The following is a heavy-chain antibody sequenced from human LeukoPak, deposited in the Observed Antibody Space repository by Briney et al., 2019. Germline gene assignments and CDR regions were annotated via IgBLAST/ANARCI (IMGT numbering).Heavy chain of an antibody. V-gene: IGHV3-30*02. CDR1: GFTFSNYA. CDR2: IRADGSNK. CDR3: DCSSATCYAAGDY. D-gene: IGHD2-2*01. Sequence: GGSLRLSCAASGFTFSNYAMHWVRQAPGKGLEWVAFIRADGSNKCYADSVKGRFTISRDNSKNTLYLQMNSLRAEDTAIYYCDCSSATCYAAGDYWGQGTLVTVSS. J-gene: IGHJ4*02.